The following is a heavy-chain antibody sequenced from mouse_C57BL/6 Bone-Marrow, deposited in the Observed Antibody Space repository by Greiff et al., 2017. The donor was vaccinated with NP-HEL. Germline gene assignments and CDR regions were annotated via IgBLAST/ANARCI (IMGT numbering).Heavy chain of an antibody. V-gene: IGHV14-3*01. D-gene: IGHD1-1*01. CDR2: IDPANGNT. CDR1: GFNIKNTY. CDR3: AREFYYGSSYGYFDV. J-gene: IGHJ1*03. Sequence: VQLQQSVAELVRPGASVKLSCTASGFNIKNTYMHWVKQRPEQGLEWIGRIDPANGNTKYAPKFQGKATITADTSSNTVYLQLSSLTSEDTAIHYCAREFYYGSSYGYFDVWGTGTTVTVSS.